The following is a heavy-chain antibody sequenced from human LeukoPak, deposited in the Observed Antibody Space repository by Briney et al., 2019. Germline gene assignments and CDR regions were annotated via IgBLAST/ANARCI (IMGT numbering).Heavy chain of an antibody. D-gene: IGHD2-2*02. CDR1: GFTFSSYA. Sequence: PGGSLRLSCAASGFTFSSYAMSWVRQAPGKGLEWVSAIGGSGGSTYYADSVKGRFTISRDNSKNTLYLQMNSLRAEDTAVYYCAKELQAIVVVPAAIGYWGQGTLVTVSS. J-gene: IGHJ4*02. CDR3: AKELQAIVVVPAAIGY. CDR2: IGGSGGST. V-gene: IGHV3-23*01.